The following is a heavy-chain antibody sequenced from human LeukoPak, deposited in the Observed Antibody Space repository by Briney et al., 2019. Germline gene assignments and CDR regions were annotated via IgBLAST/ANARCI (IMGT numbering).Heavy chain of an antibody. V-gene: IGHV4-59*01. J-gene: IGHJ5*02. D-gene: IGHD3-10*01. CDR2: IYYSGST. CDR3: AREKGDYCGSGSVNWFDP. Sequence: SETLSLTCTVSGGSISSYYWSWIRQPPGKGLEWIGYIYYSGSTNYNPSLKSRVTISVDTSKNQFSLKLSSVTAADTAVYYCAREKGDYCGSGSVNWFDPWGQGTLVTVSS. CDR1: GGSISSYY.